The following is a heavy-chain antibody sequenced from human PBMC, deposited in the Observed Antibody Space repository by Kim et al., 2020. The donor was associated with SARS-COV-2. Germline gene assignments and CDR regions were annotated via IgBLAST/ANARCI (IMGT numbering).Heavy chain of an antibody. CDR1: GFTFDDYA. CDR2: ISWNSGSI. CDR3: AKGEGDPYDFWGGWDAFDI. D-gene: IGHD3-3*01. Sequence: GGSLRLSCAASGFTFDDYAMHWVRQAPGKGLEWVSGISWNSGSIGYADSVKGRFTISRDNAKNSLYLQMNSLRAEDTALYYCAKGEGDPYDFWGGWDAFDIWGQGTMVTVSS. V-gene: IGHV3-9*01. J-gene: IGHJ3*02.